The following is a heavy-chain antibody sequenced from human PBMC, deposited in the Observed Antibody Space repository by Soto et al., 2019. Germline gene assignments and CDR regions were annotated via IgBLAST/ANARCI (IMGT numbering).Heavy chain of an antibody. Sequence: PSETLSVTWTVAGGSISNYYWSWIRQPPGKGLEWIGYIYYSGSTNYNPSLKSRVTISVDTSKNQFSLKLSSVTAADTAVYYCARVKVDYYYYMDVWGKGTTVTVSS. J-gene: IGHJ6*03. CDR1: GGSISNYY. V-gene: IGHV4-59*01. CDR2: IYYSGST. CDR3: ARVKVDYYYYMDV.